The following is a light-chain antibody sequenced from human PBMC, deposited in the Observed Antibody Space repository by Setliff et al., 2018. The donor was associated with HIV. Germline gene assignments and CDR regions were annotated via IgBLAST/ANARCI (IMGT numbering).Light chain of an antibody. Sequence: QSVLTQPPSASGTPGQRVTTSCSGSFSNIGRNTINWYQQLPGTAPRLLIYGNFQRPSGVPDRFSGSKSGTSASLAISGLQSEDESDYFCAAWDDSLNAEVFGTGTKVTVL. CDR3: AAWDDSLNAEV. V-gene: IGLV1-44*01. CDR1: FSNIGRNT. J-gene: IGLJ1*01. CDR2: GNF.